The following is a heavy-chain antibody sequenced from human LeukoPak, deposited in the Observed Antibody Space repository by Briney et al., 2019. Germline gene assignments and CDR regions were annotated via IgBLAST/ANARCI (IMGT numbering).Heavy chain of an antibody. V-gene: IGHV4-4*07. CDR1: GGSICSYY. CDR2: IYTSGST. CDR3: ARDSGSYSYLDAFDI. J-gene: IGHJ3*02. D-gene: IGHD1-26*01. Sequence: SETLSLTCTVSGGSICSYYWSWIRQPAGKGLEWIGRIYTSGSTNYNPSLKSRVTMSVDTSKNQFSLKLSSVTAADTAVYYCARDSGSYSYLDAFDIWGQGTMVTVSS.